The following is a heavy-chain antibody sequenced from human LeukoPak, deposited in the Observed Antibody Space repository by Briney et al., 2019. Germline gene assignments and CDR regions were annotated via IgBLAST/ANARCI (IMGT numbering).Heavy chain of an antibody. D-gene: IGHD3-10*01. CDR2: ISDTGDST. V-gene: IGHV3-23*01. J-gene: IGHJ4*02. CDR1: GFTFSSYA. CDR3: AKDWGFRFASGRSYFDY. Sequence: GGSLRLSCTASGFTFSSYAMSWVRQAPGKGLEWVSSISDTGDSTYYADSVKGRFTISRDNSKNTLYLQLDGPRSEDTAVYFCAKDWGFRFASGRSYFDYWGQGTLVTVSS.